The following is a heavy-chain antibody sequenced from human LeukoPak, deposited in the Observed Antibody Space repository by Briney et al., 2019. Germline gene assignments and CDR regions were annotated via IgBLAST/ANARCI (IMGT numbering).Heavy chain of an antibody. V-gene: IGHV3-23*01. Sequence: GGSLRLSCAASGFTVSSSYMSWVRQAPGKGLEWVSAISGSGDSTYYGDSVKGRFTISRDNSKNTLYLQMNSLRAEDTAVYYCAKTRPLDSSSWSHGDYWGQGTLVTVSS. CDR1: GFTVSSSY. J-gene: IGHJ4*02. CDR3: AKTRPLDSSSWSHGDY. CDR2: ISGSGDST. D-gene: IGHD6-13*01.